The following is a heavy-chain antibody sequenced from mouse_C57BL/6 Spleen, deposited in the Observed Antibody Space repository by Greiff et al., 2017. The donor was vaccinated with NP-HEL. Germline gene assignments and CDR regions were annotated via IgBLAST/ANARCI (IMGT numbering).Heavy chain of an antibody. J-gene: IGHJ4*01. CDR2: INYDGSST. V-gene: IGHV5-16*01. CDR1: GFTFSDYY. Sequence: EVKVVESEGGLVQPGSSMKLSCTASGFTFSDYYMAWVRQVPEKGLEWVANINYDGSSTYYLDSLKSRFIISRDNAKNILYLQMSSLKSEDTATYYCARYDYEGDYYAMDYWGQGTSVTVSS. CDR3: ARYDYEGDYYAMDY. D-gene: IGHD2-4*01.